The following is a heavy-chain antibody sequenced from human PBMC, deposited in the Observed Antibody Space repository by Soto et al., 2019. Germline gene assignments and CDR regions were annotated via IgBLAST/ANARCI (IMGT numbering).Heavy chain of an antibody. D-gene: IGHD2-15*01. CDR3: AAWAEGATEVH. CDR2: ISASGSNS. J-gene: IGHJ4*02. V-gene: IGHV3-23*01. Sequence: GGSLRLSCAASGFTFSSYAMSWVRQAPGKGLEWISSISASGSNSYHADSVKGRFTISRDNSKAILYLQMNSLRAEDTAVYYCAAWAEGATEVHWGQGTLVTVSS. CDR1: GFTFSSYA.